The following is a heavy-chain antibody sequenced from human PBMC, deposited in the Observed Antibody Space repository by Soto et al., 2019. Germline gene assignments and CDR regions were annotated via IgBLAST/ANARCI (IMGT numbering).Heavy chain of an antibody. CDR2: ISSSGSTI. D-gene: IGHD3-10*01. Sequence: QVQLVESGGGLVKPGGSLRLSCAASGFTFSDYYMSWIRQAPGKGLEWVSYISSSGSTIYYADSVKGRFTIARDNAKNSLYLQMNSLRAEDTAVYYCASLYGSGSYDYYYYGMDVWGQGTTVTVSS. V-gene: IGHV3-11*01. J-gene: IGHJ6*02. CDR3: ASLYGSGSYDYYYYGMDV. CDR1: GFTFSDYY.